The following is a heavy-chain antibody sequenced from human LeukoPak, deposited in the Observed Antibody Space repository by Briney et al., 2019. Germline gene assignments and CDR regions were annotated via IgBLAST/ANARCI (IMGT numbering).Heavy chain of an antibody. J-gene: IGHJ3*02. Sequence: PSETLSLTCTVSGGSISSSSYYWGWIRQPPGKGLEWIGSIYHSGSTYYNPSLKSRVTISVDTSKNQFSLKLSSVTAADTAVYYCARGSITMIVVVSDYLTIDAFDIWGQGTMVTVSS. V-gene: IGHV4-39*07. CDR2: IYHSGST. CDR1: GGSISSSSYY. D-gene: IGHD3-22*01. CDR3: ARGSITMIVVVSDYLTIDAFDI.